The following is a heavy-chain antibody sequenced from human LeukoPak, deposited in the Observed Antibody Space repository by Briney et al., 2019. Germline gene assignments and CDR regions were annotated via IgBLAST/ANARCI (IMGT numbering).Heavy chain of an antibody. J-gene: IGHJ4*02. V-gene: IGHV4-61*08. CDR1: GGSISSGDYY. CDR3: ARARPGETTFDY. D-gene: IGHD3-10*01. CDR2: IYYSGST. Sequence: SETLSLTCTVSGGSISSGDYYWSWIRQPPGKGLEWIGYIYYSGSTNYNPSLKSRVTISVDTSKNQFSLKLSSVTAADTAVYYCARARPGETTFDYWGQGTLVTVSS.